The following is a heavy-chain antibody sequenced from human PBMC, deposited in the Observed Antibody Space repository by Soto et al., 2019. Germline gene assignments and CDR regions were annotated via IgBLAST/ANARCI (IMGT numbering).Heavy chain of an antibody. Sequence: QVQLVESGGGVVQPGRSLRLSCAASGFTFSSYGMHWVRQAPGKGLEWVAVISYDGSNKYYADSVKGRFTISRDNSKNTLYLQMNSLRAEDTAVYYCAKAFFGGWYSYYYGMDVWGQGTTVTFSS. CDR3: AKAFFGGWYSYYYGMDV. CDR1: GFTFSSYG. D-gene: IGHD6-19*01. J-gene: IGHJ6*02. CDR2: ISYDGSNK. V-gene: IGHV3-30*18.